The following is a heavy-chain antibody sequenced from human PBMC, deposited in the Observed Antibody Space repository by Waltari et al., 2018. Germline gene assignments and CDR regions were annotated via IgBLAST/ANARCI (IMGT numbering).Heavy chain of an antibody. CDR1: GGSFSGYY. D-gene: IGHD2-15*01. Sequence: QVQLQQWGAGLLKPSETLSLTCAVYGGSFSGYYWSWIRQPPGKGLEWIGEINHSGSTTSNPSRKRRVTISVDTSKNQFSLELSSVTAADTAVYYCARGRRLHVNFDYWGQGTLVTVSS. V-gene: IGHV4-34*01. CDR2: INHSGST. J-gene: IGHJ4*02. CDR3: ARGRRLHVNFDY.